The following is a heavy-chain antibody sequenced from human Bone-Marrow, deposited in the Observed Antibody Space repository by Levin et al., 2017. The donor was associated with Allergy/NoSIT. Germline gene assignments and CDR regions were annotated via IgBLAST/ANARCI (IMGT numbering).Heavy chain of an antibody. CDR3: ARGDCYSGSCYGPDWFDP. Sequence: ASVKVSCKTSGYTFTSYNVYWVRQATDQGLEWMGYINPNSGNTGYAQKFQGRVTMTRNSSITTAYMELSGLTSEDTAMYYCARGDCYSGSCYGPDWFDPWGQGTQVTVSS. CDR1: GYTFTSYN. D-gene: IGHD2-15*01. CDR2: INPNSGNT. V-gene: IGHV1-8*01. J-gene: IGHJ5*02.